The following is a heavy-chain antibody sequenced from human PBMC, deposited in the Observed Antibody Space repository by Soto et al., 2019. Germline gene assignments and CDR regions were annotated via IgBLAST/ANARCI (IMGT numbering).Heavy chain of an antibody. CDR3: VRDGSKTLRDCFDP. Sequence: SETLSLTCIVSGGSMSKFYWSWIRKTAGKGLEWMGRVYATGTSDYNPSLRSRIAMSVDISKKTFSLRLRSVTAADTGVYYCVRDGSKTLRDCFDPWGQGILVTVSS. J-gene: IGHJ5*02. CDR1: GGSMSKFY. CDR2: VYATGTS. V-gene: IGHV4-4*07. D-gene: IGHD4-17*01.